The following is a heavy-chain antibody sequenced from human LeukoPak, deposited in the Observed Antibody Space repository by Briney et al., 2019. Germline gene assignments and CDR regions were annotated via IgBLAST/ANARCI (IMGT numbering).Heavy chain of an antibody. Sequence: GGSLRLSCAASGFSFSNYWMTWVRQAPGKGLEWVANIKQDGSEKYYVDSVKGRFTISRDNSRNSVFLQMNSLRPEDTALYHCAKEVDCPSDCLFFHSWGQGTLVTVSS. V-gene: IGHV3-7*03. J-gene: IGHJ4*02. CDR2: IKQDGSEK. CDR3: AKEVDCPSDCLFFHS. D-gene: IGHD2-21*02. CDR1: GFSFSNYW.